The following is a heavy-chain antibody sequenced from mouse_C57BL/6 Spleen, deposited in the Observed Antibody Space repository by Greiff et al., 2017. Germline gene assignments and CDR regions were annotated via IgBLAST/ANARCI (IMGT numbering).Heavy chain of an antibody. Sequence: QVQLQQPGAELVQPGASVKLSCKASGYHFTSYWMHWVKQRPGRGLEWIGRIDPNSGGTKYYETFKSQATLTVDKPSSTAYMQLSSLTSEDSAVNDCARGPAPTGPWFADWGQGTLVTVSA. D-gene: IGHD4-1*02. V-gene: IGHV1-72*01. CDR3: ARGPAPTGPWFAD. J-gene: IGHJ3*01. CDR2: IDPNSGGT. CDR1: GYHFTSYW.